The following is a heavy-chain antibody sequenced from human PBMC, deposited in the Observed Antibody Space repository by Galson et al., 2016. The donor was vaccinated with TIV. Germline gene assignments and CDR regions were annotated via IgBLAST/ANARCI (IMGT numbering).Heavy chain of an antibody. CDR3: IRDLGRLRDF. V-gene: IGHV1-46*03. J-gene: IGHJ4*02. CDR2: IDPTYGGT. CDR1: EYTFTTYY. D-gene: IGHD7-27*01. Sequence: SVKVSCKASEYTFTTYYIHWVRQAPGQGLEWMGVIDPTYGGTTFAQKFQALVTMTRDTSTSTVYMEVSGLKSDDTAVYYCIRDLGRLRDFWGQGTLVTVSS.